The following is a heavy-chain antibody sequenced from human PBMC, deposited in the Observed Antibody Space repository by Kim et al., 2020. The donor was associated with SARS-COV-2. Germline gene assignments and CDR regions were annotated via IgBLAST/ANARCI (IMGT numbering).Heavy chain of an antibody. D-gene: IGHD3-22*01. Sequence: SETLSLTCAVYGGSFSGYYWSWIRQPPGKGLEWIGEINHSGSTNYKPSLKSRVTISVDTSKNQFSLKLSSVTAADTAVYYCARGSGYTFDYWGQGTLVTVSS. CDR2: INHSGST. CDR3: ARGSGYTFDY. J-gene: IGHJ4*02. CDR1: GGSFSGYY. V-gene: IGHV4-34*01.